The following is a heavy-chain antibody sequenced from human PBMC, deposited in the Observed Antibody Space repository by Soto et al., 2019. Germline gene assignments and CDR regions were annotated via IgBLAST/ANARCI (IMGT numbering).Heavy chain of an antibody. V-gene: IGHV4-34*01. Sequence: SETLSLTCAVYGGSFSGYYWSWIRQPPGKGLEWIGEINHSGSTNYNPSLKSRVTISVDTSKNQFSLKLSSVTAADTAVYYCARGLGRGDVVVVAATVWFDPWGQGTLVTVSS. D-gene: IGHD2-15*01. CDR2: INHSGST. J-gene: IGHJ5*02. CDR3: ARGLGRGDVVVVAATVWFDP. CDR1: GGSFSGYY.